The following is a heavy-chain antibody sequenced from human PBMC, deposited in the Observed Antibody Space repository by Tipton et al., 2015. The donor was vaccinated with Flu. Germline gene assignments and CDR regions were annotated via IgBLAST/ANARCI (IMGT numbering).Heavy chain of an antibody. D-gene: IGHD1-26*01. J-gene: IGHJ4*02. CDR3: ARLGIVGATWKDDY. Sequence: QLVQSGGGLVKPGGSLRLSCAASGFTFSSYSMNWVRQAPGKGLEWVSSISSSSSYIYYADSVKGRFTISRDNAKNSLYLQMNSLRAEDTAVYYCARLGIVGATWKDDYWGQGTLVTVSS. V-gene: IGHV3-21*01. CDR2: ISSSSSYI. CDR1: GFTFSSYS.